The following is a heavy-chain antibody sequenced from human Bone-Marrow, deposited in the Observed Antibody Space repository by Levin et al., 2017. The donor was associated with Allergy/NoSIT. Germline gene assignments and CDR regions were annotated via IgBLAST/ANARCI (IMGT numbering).Heavy chain of an antibody. V-gene: IGHV3-33*01. CDR1: GFTFSKYG. Sequence: LSLTCAASGFTFSKYGMHWVRQAPGKGLEWVAVIWYDETNKYYAESVKGRFTISRDNSKNTLYLEMNSLRAEDTAVYYCARPDYHSSGYYFAAFDMWGQGTMVSVSS. J-gene: IGHJ3*02. D-gene: IGHD6-25*01. CDR2: IWYDETNK. CDR3: ARPDYHSSGYYFAAFDM.